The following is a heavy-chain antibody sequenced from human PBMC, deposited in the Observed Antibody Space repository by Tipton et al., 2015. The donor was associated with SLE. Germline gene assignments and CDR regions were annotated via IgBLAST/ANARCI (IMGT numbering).Heavy chain of an antibody. CDR2: IYYSGST. Sequence: TLSLTCTVSGGSISSHYWSWIRQPPGKGLEWIGYIYYSGSTNYNPSLRSRVTISVDTSKNQFSLKLSSVTAADTAVYYCAREGYWGQGTLVTVSS. CDR1: GGSISSHY. V-gene: IGHV4-59*11. J-gene: IGHJ4*02. CDR3: AREGY.